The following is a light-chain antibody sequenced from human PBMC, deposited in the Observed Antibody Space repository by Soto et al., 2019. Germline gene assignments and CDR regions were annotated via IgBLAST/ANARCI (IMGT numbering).Light chain of an antibody. CDR3: QQYYAYPPT. CDR1: QTISSN. Sequence: EIVMTQSPATLSVSPGERATLSCRASQTISSNLAWYQQKPGQGPRLLIHGASTRATGIPARFSGSGSGTEFTLTINSLQSEDFATYYCQQYYAYPPTFGPGTKVDV. CDR2: GAS. V-gene: IGKV3-15*01. J-gene: IGKJ3*01.